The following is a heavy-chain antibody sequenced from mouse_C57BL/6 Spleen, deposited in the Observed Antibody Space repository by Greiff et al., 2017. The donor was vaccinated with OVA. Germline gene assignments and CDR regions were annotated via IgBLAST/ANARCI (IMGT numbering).Heavy chain of an antibody. Sequence: QVQLKQSGAELVRPGASVKLSCKASGYTFTDYYINWVKQRPGQGLEWIARIYPGSGNTYYNEKFKGKATLTAEKSSSTAYMQLSSLTSEDSAVYFCARVGNPYYFDYCGQGTTLTVSS. V-gene: IGHV1-76*01. D-gene: IGHD2-1*01. CDR3: ARVGNPYYFDY. CDR1: GYTFTDYY. CDR2: IYPGSGNT. J-gene: IGHJ2*01.